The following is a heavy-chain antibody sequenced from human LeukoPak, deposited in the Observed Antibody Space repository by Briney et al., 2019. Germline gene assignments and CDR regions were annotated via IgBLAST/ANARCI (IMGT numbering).Heavy chain of an antibody. J-gene: IGHJ3*02. CDR3: ARVGRTTGTTRSAFDI. D-gene: IGHD1-1*01. V-gene: IGHV1-18*04. Sequence: GASVKVSYKASGYTFTSYGISWVRQAPGQGLEWMGWISAYNGNTNYAQKLQGRVTMTTDTSTSTAYMELRSLRSDDTAVYYCARVGRTTGTTRSAFDIWGQGTMVTVSS. CDR2: ISAYNGNT. CDR1: GYTFTSYG.